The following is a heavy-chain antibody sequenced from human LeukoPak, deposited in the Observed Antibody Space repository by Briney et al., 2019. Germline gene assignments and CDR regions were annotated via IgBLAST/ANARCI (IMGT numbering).Heavy chain of an antibody. J-gene: IGHJ4*02. Sequence: GGSLRLSCAASGFTFSTYGMHWVRQAPGKGLEWVTFIRYDGNNKYYTDSVKGRFTISRDNSKNMLYLQMNSLRDEDTAVYYCARDRSTRYFDYWGQGTLVTVSS. CDR1: GFTFSTYG. D-gene: IGHD1-1*01. CDR3: ARDRSTRYFDY. CDR2: IRYDGNNK. V-gene: IGHV3-30*02.